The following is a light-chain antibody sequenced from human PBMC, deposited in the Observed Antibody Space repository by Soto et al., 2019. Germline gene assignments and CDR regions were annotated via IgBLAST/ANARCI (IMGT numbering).Light chain of an antibody. CDR1: QSIGSDS. CDR2: DTS. Sequence: EIVLTQSPGTLSLSPGQRATLSCRASQSIGSDSLAWYQQKPGQAPRLLIYDTSTRATGIPDRFGGSGSGKDFTLSISRLEPEDFAVYSCQQSGSSLWTFGQWTKVEIK. V-gene: IGKV3-20*01. J-gene: IGKJ1*01. CDR3: QQSGSSLWT.